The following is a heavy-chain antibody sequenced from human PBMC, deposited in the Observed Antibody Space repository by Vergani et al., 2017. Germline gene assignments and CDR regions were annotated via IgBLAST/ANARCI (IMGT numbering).Heavy chain of an antibody. CDR3: ARGPTGTPRAYFQH. CDR2: IFNSGTT. Sequence: QVQLQESGPGLVKPSETLSLTCTVSGGSIRSDGYYWHWIRQHPGKGLEWIGYIFNSGTTNYKPSLKSRTFISGDTSKNQFSLNLTSVTAADTAVYYCARGPTGTPRAYFQHWGQGILVTVSS. CDR1: GGSIRSDGYY. D-gene: IGHD1-1*01. V-gene: IGHV4-31*03. J-gene: IGHJ1*01.